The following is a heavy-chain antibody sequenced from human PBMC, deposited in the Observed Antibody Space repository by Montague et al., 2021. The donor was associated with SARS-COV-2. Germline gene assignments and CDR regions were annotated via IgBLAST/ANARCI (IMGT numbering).Heavy chain of an antibody. CDR3: ARDPALYYYHMDV. CDR2: ISSSSSYI. CDR1: GFTFSSYS. Sequence: SLRLSLSASGFTFSSYSMNWVRQAPGKGLEWVSSISSSSSYIYYADSVKGRFTISRDNAKNSLYLQMNSLRAEDTAVYYCARDPALYYYHMDVWGKGTTVTVSS. V-gene: IGHV3-21*01. J-gene: IGHJ6*03.